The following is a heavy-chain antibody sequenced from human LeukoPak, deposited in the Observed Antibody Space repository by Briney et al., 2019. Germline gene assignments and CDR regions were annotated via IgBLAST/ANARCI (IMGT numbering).Heavy chain of an antibody. CDR3: ARSPHGGDYFDY. J-gene: IGHJ4*02. V-gene: IGHV3-33*01. D-gene: IGHD3-10*01. Sequence: GGSLRLSCAASGFTFSSYGMHWVRQAPGKGLECVALIWYDGSIKKYVDSVKGRFTISRDNSKNTMYLQMNSLRAEDTAVYYCARSPHGGDYFDYWGQGTLVTVSS. CDR1: GFTFSSYG. CDR2: IWYDGSIK.